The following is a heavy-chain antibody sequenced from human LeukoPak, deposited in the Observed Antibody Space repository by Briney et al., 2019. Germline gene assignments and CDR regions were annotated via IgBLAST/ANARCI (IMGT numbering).Heavy chain of an antibody. CDR1: GFTFSSYG. V-gene: IGHV3-23*01. CDR2: ISGSGGST. CDR3: AKRDARWDYYDSSGKYYFDY. Sequence: GGSLRLSCAASGFTFSSYGMSWVRQAPGKGLEWVSAISGSGGSTYYADSVKGRFTISRDNSKNTLYLQMNSLRAEDTAVYYCAKRDARWDYYDSSGKYYFDYWGQGTLVTVSS. D-gene: IGHD3-22*01. J-gene: IGHJ4*02.